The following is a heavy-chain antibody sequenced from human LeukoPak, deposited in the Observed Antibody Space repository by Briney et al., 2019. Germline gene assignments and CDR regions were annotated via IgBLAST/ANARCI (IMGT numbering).Heavy chain of an antibody. V-gene: IGHV4-61*08. CDR3: ARSYFPDYYYLMDV. J-gene: IGHJ6*02. Sequence: PSETLSLTCAVSGGSISSGGYYWSWIRQPPGKGLEWIGYIYYSGSTNYNPSLKSRVTMSVDVSKNQFSLNLSSVTAADTAVYYCARSYFPDYYYLMDVWGQGTTVTVSS. D-gene: IGHD3-9*01. CDR1: GGSISSGGYY. CDR2: IYYSGST.